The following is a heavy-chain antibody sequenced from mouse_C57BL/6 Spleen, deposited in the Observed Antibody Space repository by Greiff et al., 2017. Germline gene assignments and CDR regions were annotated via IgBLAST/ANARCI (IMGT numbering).Heavy chain of an antibody. D-gene: IGHD4-1*01. CDR2: IYPSDSET. V-gene: IGHV1-61*01. J-gene: IGHJ4*01. Sequence: VQLQQSGAELVRPGSSVKLSCKASGYTFTSYWMDWVKQRPGQGLEWIGNIYPSDSETHYNQKFKDKATLTVDKSSSTAYMQLSSLTSEDSAVYYCARRNWEGYAMDYWGQGTSVTVSS. CDR3: ARRNWEGYAMDY. CDR1: GYTFTSYW.